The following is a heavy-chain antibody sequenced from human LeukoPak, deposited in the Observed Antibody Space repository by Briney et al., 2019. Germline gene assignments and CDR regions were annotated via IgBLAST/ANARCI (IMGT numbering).Heavy chain of an antibody. Sequence: GGSLRLSCAASGFTFTSYEMNWVRQAPGKGLEWVSYISSSSSTINYADSVKGRFTISRDNAKNSLYLQMNSLRAEDTAVYYCAREGSGDSSGYLDWGQGTLVTVSS. CDR1: GFTFTSYE. V-gene: IGHV3-48*01. D-gene: IGHD3-22*01. CDR3: AREGSGDSSGYLD. CDR2: ISSSSSTI. J-gene: IGHJ4*02.